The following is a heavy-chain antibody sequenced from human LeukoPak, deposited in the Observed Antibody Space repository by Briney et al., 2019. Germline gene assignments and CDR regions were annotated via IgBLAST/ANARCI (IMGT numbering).Heavy chain of an antibody. D-gene: IGHD1-14*01. CDR2: VSDGGST. V-gene: IGHV4-34*01. CDR3: ARASTTFDD. J-gene: IGHJ4*02. Sequence: SETLSLTCAVYGGSFSGYYWSWIRQPPGKGLEWIGHVSDGGSTNYSPSLKGRVSISVDTSKNQFSLNLRSVTAADTAVYFCARASTTFDDWGQGTLVTVSS. CDR1: GGSFSGYY.